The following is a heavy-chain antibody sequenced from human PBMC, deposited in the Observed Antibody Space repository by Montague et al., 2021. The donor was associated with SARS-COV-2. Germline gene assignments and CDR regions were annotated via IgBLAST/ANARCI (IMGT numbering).Heavy chain of an antibody. CDR2: IYNNGST. Sequence: SETLSLTCTVSGASISGYYWSWFRQSAGKGLEWIGRIYNNGSTSYNPSLKSRVTMSVDTSKNQFSLNLSSVTAADTAVYYCVRDQGRSNWNYPDYWGQGTLVTVSS. V-gene: IGHV4-4*07. D-gene: IGHD1-20*01. CDR3: VRDQGRSNWNYPDY. J-gene: IGHJ4*02. CDR1: GASISGYY.